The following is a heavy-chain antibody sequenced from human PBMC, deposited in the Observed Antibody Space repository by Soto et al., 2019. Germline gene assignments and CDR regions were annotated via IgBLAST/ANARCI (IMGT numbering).Heavy chain of an antibody. CDR2: IIPFHGVT. CDR3: TRDWEITVSTWSFGGF. D-gene: IGHD3-10*01. V-gene: IGHV1-69*08. J-gene: IGHJ4*02. CDR1: GGTFSHYT. Sequence: QVQLVQSGAEVKKPGSSVKVSCKASGGTFSHYTINWVRQAPGQGLEWMGRIIPFHGVTNYAQKFQARVTITADKSTSTAYMELSGLRFEDTAMYYCTRDWEITVSTWSFGGFWGRGTLVTVSS.